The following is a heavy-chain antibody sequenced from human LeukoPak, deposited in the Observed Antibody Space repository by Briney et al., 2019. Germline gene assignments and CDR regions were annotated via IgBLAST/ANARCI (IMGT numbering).Heavy chain of an antibody. CDR3: ARVDIAARPVDY. J-gene: IGHJ4*02. CDR2: ISAYNGST. D-gene: IGHD6-6*01. V-gene: IGHV1-18*01. Sequence: ASVKVSCKASGYTFTSYGISWVRQAPGQGLEWMGWISAYNGSTNYAQKLQGRVTMTTDTSTSTAYMELRSLRSDDTAVYYCARVDIAARPVDYWGQGTLVTVSS. CDR1: GYTFTSYG.